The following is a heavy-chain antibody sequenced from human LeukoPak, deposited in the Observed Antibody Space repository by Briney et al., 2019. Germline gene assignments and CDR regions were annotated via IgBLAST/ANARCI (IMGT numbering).Heavy chain of an antibody. V-gene: IGHV1-2*02. J-gene: IGHJ5*02. D-gene: IGHD2-2*01. Sequence: ASVKVSCKASGYTFTGYYMHWVRQAPGQGLEWMGWINPNSGGTNYAQKFQGRVTMTRDTSMSTAYMELSRLRSDDTAVYYCARVGYCSSTSCYLGWFDPWGQGTLVTVSS. CDR3: ARVGYCSSTSCYLGWFDP. CDR2: INPNSGGT. CDR1: GYTFTGYY.